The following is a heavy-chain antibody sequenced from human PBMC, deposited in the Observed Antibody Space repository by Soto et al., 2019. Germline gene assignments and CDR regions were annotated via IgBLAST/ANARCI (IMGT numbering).Heavy chain of an antibody. Sequence: PGGSLRLSCSASGFTFSVYAMHWVRQAPGKGLEYVSAISSNGGTTYYADSVKGRFTISRDDSKNTLYLQMNSLKTEDTAVYYCTTGYSSSSPYYYGMDVRGQGTTVTVSS. D-gene: IGHD6-6*01. CDR2: ISSNGGTT. J-gene: IGHJ6*02. CDR3: TTGYSSSSPYYYGMDV. V-gene: IGHV3-64*04. CDR1: GFTFSVYA.